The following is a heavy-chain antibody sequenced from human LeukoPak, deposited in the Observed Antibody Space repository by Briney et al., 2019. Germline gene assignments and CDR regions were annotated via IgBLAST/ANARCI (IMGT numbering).Heavy chain of an antibody. CDR2: IYYNGST. V-gene: IGHV4-61*01. D-gene: IGHD5-18*01. Sequence: PSQTLSLTCTVSGGSVSSGIYYWSWIRQPPGMGLEWIGYIYYNGSTNYNPSLKSRVTISVDRSKNQFSLKLSSVTAADTAVYYCAREKGGYTYGYVYYYYGMDVWGQGTTVTVSS. J-gene: IGHJ6*02. CDR1: GGSVSSGIYY. CDR3: AREKGGYTYGYVYYYYGMDV.